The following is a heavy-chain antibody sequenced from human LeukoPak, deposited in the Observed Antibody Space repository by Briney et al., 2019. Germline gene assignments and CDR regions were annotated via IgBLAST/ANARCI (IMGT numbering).Heavy chain of an antibody. CDR3: ARDYVWGSSESDY. D-gene: IGHD7-27*01. CDR1: GFTFSSYE. V-gene: IGHV3-7*01. CDR2: IKEDGSEK. J-gene: IGHJ4*02. Sequence: TGGSLRLSCAASGFTFSSYEMNWVRQAPGKGLEWVANIKEDGSEKYYVDSVRGRFTISRDNAKNSLYLQMNSLRVEDTAIYYCARDYVWGSSESDYWGQGTLVTVSS.